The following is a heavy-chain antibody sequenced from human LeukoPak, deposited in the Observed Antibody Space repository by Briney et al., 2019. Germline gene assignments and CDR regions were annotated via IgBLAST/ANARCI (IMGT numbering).Heavy chain of an antibody. CDR3: ARRRTTRAAGVYYYYMDV. D-gene: IGHD2-15*01. Sequence: SETLSLTCAVYGGSFSGYYWSWIRQPPGKGLEWIGEINHSGSTNYNPSLKSRVTISVDTSKNQFSLKLSSETAADTAVYYCARRRTTRAAGVYYYYMDVWGKGTTVTVSS. V-gene: IGHV4-34*01. CDR1: GGSFSGYY. J-gene: IGHJ6*03. CDR2: INHSGST.